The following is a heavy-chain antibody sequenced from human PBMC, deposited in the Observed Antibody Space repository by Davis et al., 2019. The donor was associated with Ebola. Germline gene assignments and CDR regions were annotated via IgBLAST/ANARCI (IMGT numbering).Heavy chain of an antibody. CDR2: IYYSGST. D-gene: IGHD3-22*01. J-gene: IGHJ5*02. CDR3: ARVSGYYDSSAPFDP. Sequence: PSETLSLTCTVSGGSISSYYWSWIRQPPGKGLEWIGYIYYSGSTNYNPSLKSRVTISVDTSKNQFSLKLSSVTAADTAVYYCARVSGYYDSSAPFDPWGQGTLVTVSS. V-gene: IGHV4-59*01. CDR1: GGSISSYY.